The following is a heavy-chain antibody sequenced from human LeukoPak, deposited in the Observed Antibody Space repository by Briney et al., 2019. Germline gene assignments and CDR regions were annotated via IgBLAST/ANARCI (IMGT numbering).Heavy chain of an antibody. J-gene: IGHJ3*02. CDR2: INHSGST. V-gene: IGHV4-34*01. CDR3: ARGLRIGLNAFDI. D-gene: IGHD2-15*01. CDR1: GGSFSGYY. Sequence: PSGTLSLTCAVYGGSFSGYYWSWIRQPPGKGLEWIGEINHSGSTNYNPSLKSRVTISVDTSKNQFSLKLSSVTAADTAVYYCARGLRIGLNAFDIWGQGTMVTVSS.